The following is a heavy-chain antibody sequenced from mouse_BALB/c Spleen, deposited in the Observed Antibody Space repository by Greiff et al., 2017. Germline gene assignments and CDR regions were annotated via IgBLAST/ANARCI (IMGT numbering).Heavy chain of an antibody. CDR2: ISSGGSYT. Sequence: EVKVVESGGGLVKPGGSLKLSCAASGFTFSSYAMSWVRQTPEKRLEWVATISSGGSYTYYPDSVKGRFTISRDNAKNTLYLQMSSLRSEDTAMYYCARHRGNPVDYAMDYWGQGTSVTVSS. CDR3: ARHRGNPVDYAMDY. D-gene: IGHD2-1*01. V-gene: IGHV5-9-3*01. J-gene: IGHJ4*01. CDR1: GFTFSSYA.